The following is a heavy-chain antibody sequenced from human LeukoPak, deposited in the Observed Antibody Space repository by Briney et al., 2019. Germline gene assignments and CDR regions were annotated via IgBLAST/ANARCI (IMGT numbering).Heavy chain of an antibody. Sequence: GGSLRLSCAASGFIFKDYWMIWVRQAPGKGLEWVANIKQDGSEKYYVDSVKGRFTISRDNSKNTLYLQMNSLRAEDTAVCYCARADSGYEYFDYWGQGTLVTVSS. V-gene: IGHV3-7*01. J-gene: IGHJ4*02. CDR2: IKQDGSEK. CDR1: GFIFKDYW. CDR3: ARADSGYEYFDY. D-gene: IGHD5-12*01.